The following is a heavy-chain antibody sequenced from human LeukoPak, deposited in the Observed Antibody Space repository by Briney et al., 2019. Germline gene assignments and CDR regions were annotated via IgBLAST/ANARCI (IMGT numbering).Heavy chain of an antibody. V-gene: IGHV4-39*07. D-gene: IGHD5-18*01. CDR3: ARDIHTILQLWVDTEHYWFDP. CDR2: IYYSGST. J-gene: IGHJ5*02. Sequence: SETLSLTCTVSGGSISSSSYYWGWVRQPPGKGLEWIGSIYYSGSTYYNPSLKSRVTISVDTSKNQFSLKLSSVTAADTAVYYCARDIHTILQLWVDTEHYWFDPWGQGTLVNVSS. CDR1: GGSISSSSYY.